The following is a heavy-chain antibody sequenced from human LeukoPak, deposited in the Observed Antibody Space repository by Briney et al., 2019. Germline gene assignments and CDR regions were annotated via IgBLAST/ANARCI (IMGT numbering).Heavy chain of an antibody. CDR2: ISYDGSNK. D-gene: IGHD1-26*01. Sequence: GGSLRLSCAASGFTFSSYAMNWVRQAPGKGLEWVAFISYDGSNKYYADSVKGRFTISRDNSKNTLYLQMNSLRAEDTAVYYCAKGRGEWEPPSYGMDVWGQGTTVTVSS. J-gene: IGHJ6*02. CDR3: AKGRGEWEPPSYGMDV. V-gene: IGHV3-30-3*01. CDR1: GFTFSSYA.